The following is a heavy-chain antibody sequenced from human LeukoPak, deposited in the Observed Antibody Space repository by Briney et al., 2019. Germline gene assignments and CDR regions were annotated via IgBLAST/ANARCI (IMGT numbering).Heavy chain of an antibody. D-gene: IGHD3-3*01. CDR3: ARSEYYDFWSGFNWFDP. CDR2: INHSGST. CDR1: GGSFSGYY. Sequence: PSETLSLTCAVYGGSFSGYYWSWIRQPPGKGLEWIGEINHSGSTNYNPSLKSRVTLSVDTSKNQFSLKLSSVTAADTAVYYCARSEYYDFWSGFNWFDPWGQGTLVTVSS. V-gene: IGHV4-34*01. J-gene: IGHJ5*02.